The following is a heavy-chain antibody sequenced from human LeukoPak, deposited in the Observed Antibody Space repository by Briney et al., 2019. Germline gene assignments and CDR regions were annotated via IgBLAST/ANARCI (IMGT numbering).Heavy chain of an antibody. D-gene: IGHD5-12*01. V-gene: IGHV3-15*01. CDR2: IKRKTDGGTT. CDR3: TTPRGYDPHYYYYYMDV. Sequence: GGSLRLSCAASGFTFSNAWMSWVRQAPGKGLEWVGRIKRKTDGGTTDYAAPVKGRFTISRDDSKNTLYVQMNSLKTEDTAVYYCTTPRGYDPHYYYYYMDVWGKGTTVTVSS. CDR1: GFTFSNAW. J-gene: IGHJ6*03.